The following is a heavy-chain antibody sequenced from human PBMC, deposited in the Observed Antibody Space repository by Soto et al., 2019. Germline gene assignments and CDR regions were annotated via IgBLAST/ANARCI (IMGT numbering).Heavy chain of an antibody. D-gene: IGHD6-13*01. CDR3: AKGQQLVDYYYYYGMDV. Sequence: EVQLLESGGGLLQPGVSLRLSCAASGFTFSSYAMSCVRQAPGKGLEWVSAISGSGGSTYYADSVKGRFTISRDNSKNTLYLQMNSLRDEDTAVYYCAKGQQLVDYYYYYGMDVWGQGTTVTVSS. CDR1: GFTFSSYA. J-gene: IGHJ6*02. CDR2: ISGSGGST. V-gene: IGHV3-23*01.